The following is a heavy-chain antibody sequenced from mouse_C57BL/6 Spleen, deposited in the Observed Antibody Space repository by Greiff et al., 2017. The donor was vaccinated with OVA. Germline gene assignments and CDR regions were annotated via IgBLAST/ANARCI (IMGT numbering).Heavy chain of an antibody. Sequence: QVHVKQPGAELVKPGASVKLSCKASGYTFTSYWMHWVKQRPGQGLEWIGMIHPNSGSTNYNEKFKSKATLTVDKSSSTAYMQLSSLTSEDSAVYYCAREGPPYAMDYWGQGTSVTVSS. V-gene: IGHV1-64*01. CDR1: GYTFTSYW. CDR3: AREGPPYAMDY. CDR2: IHPNSGST. D-gene: IGHD3-3*01. J-gene: IGHJ4*01.